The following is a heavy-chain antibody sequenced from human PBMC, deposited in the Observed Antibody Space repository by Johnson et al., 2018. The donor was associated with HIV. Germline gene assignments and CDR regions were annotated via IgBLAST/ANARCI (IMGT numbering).Heavy chain of an antibody. J-gene: IGHJ3*01. CDR1: GFTFSSYE. V-gene: IGHV3-48*03. D-gene: IGHD2-8*01. CDR3: ASDLCYCTNGVCYYDAFDL. Sequence: VQLVESGGGLGKPGGSLRLSCAASGFTFSSYEMNWVRQAPGKGLEWVSYISSSGTTIYYADSVKGRFTISRDNAQNSLYLQMNSLRAEDTAVYFCASDLCYCTNGVCYYDAFDLWGQGTMLTVS. CDR2: ISSSGTTI.